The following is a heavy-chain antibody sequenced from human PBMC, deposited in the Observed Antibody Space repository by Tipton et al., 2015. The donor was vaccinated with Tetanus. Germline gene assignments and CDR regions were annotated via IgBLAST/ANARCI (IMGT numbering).Heavy chain of an antibody. Sequence: TLSLTCTVSGGSIKIENYYWSWIRLSPGKGLEWIGYIYYSGTFYYNPSLRSRLSISVDTSKNHFSLNLRSVTAADTAVYYCARTTSTVTTRYFDYWGQGALVTVSS. J-gene: IGHJ4*02. CDR2: IYYSGTF. CDR3: ARTTSTVTTRYFDY. CDR1: GGSIKIENYY. D-gene: IGHD4-11*01. V-gene: IGHV4-30-4*01.